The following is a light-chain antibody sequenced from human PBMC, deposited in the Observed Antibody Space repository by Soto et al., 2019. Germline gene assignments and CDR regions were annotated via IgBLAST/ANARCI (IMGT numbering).Light chain of an antibody. J-gene: IGKJ1*01. CDR3: QQLNSYPRS. Sequence: DIQLTQSPSFLSASVGDRVTITCRASQGISSYLAWYQQKPGKAPKLLIYAASTLQSGVPSRFSGSGSGTEFPLTIRRLQPEDFATYYCQQLNSYPRSFGQGTKVEIK. CDR2: AAS. CDR1: QGISSY. V-gene: IGKV1-9*01.